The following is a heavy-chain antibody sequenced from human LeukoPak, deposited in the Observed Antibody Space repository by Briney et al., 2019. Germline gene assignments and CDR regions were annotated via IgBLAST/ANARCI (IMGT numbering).Heavy chain of an antibody. J-gene: IGHJ4*02. CDR1: GGTFSSYA. CDR2: IIPIFGTA. Sequence: RASVKVSCKASGGTFSSYAISWVRQAPGQGLEWMGGIIPIFGTANYAQKFQGRVTITAHKSTSTAYMELSSLRSEDTAVYYCARITWGSGYYSGGYYFDYWGQGTLVTVSS. CDR3: ARITWGSGYYSGGYYFDY. V-gene: IGHV1-69*06. D-gene: IGHD3-22*01.